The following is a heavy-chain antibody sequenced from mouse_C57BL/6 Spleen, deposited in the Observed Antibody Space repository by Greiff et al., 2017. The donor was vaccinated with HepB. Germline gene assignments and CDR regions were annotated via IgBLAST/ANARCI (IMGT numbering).Heavy chain of an antibody. CDR3: ARALYGNFLFAY. D-gene: IGHD2-1*01. V-gene: IGHV5-4*01. Sequence: VQLQQSGGGLVKPGGSLKLSCAASGFTFSSYAMSWVRQTPEKRLEWVATISDGGSYTYYPDNVKGRFTISRDNAKNNLYLQMSHLKSEDTAMYYCARALYGNFLFAYWGQGTLVTVSA. CDR1: GFTFSSYA. CDR2: ISDGGSYT. J-gene: IGHJ3*01.